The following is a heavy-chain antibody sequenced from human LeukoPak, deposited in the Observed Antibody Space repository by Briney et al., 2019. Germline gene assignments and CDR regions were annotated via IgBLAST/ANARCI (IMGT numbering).Heavy chain of an antibody. D-gene: IGHD3-10*01. CDR3: AREFSGSGANWFDP. CDR1: GYTFTSYG. CDR2: ISAYNGNT. Sequence: ASLKLSCKAYGYTFTSYGISWVRQAPGQGLEWMGWISAYNGNTNYAQKLQGRVTMTTDTSTSTAYMELRSLRSDDTAVYYCAREFSGSGANWFDPWGQGTLVTVSS. J-gene: IGHJ5*02. V-gene: IGHV1-18*01.